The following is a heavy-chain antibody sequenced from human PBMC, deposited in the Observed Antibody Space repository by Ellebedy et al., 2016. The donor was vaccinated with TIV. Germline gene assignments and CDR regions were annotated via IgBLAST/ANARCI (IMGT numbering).Heavy chain of an antibody. CDR3: ARHDQVPTMSHGLDI. Sequence: SETLSLTCTVSGGSISSYYWSWIRQPPGKGLEWIGYIYYSGSTNYNPSLKSRVTISVDTSKNQFSLKLSSVTAADTAVYFCARHDQVPTMSHGLDIWGQGTTVTVSS. CDR2: IYYSGST. D-gene: IGHD5-12*01. CDR1: GGSISSYY. V-gene: IGHV4-59*01. J-gene: IGHJ6*02.